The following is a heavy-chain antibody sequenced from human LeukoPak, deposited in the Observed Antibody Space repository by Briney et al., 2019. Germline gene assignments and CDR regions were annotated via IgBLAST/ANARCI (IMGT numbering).Heavy chain of an antibody. Sequence: PGRSLRLSCAASGFTFSSYSMNWVRQAPGKGLEWVSSISSSSSYIYYADPVKGRFTISRDNAKNSLYLQMNSLRAEDTAVYYCARGAAGTGDYWGQGTLVTVSS. CDR1: GFTFSSYS. V-gene: IGHV3-21*01. D-gene: IGHD6-13*01. CDR2: ISSSSSYI. CDR3: ARGAAGTGDY. J-gene: IGHJ4*02.